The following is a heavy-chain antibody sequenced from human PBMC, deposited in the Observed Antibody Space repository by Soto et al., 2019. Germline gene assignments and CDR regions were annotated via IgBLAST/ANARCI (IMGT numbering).Heavy chain of an antibody. CDR1: GYTFTSYA. CDR3: AGGFPLWFEP. J-gene: IGHJ5*02. V-gene: IGHV1-3*05. Sequence: QVQLVQSGAEKKKPGASVKVCCKASGYTFTSYAIDWVRQAPGQRLEWMGWINAGNGNTKYAQKFQGRVTITRDTSAITAYMELSSMRSEELAVYYSAGGFPLWFEPWGQGALFSVSS. D-gene: IGHD3-3*01. CDR2: INAGNGNT.